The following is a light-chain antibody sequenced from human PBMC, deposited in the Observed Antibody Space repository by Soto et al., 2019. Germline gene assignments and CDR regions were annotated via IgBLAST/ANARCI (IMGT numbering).Light chain of an antibody. CDR3: QQRSNWAPWT. J-gene: IGKJ1*01. Sequence: EIVLTQSPATLSLSPGERATLSCRASQNIGSYLAWYQQKAGQTPRLLIYDAVHWATGIPARFSGSGSGTDFTLPISSLEPEGFAVYYCQQRSNWAPWTFGQGTKVEI. V-gene: IGKV3-11*01. CDR2: DAV. CDR1: QNIGSY.